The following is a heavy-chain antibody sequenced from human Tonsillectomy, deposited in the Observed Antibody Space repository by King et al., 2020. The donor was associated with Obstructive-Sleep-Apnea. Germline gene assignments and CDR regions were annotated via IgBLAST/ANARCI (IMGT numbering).Heavy chain of an antibody. CDR1: GGTFSTYG. J-gene: IGHJ6*02. CDR3: ALASSGWRSKYYYYGMDV. CDR2: IIPSLGIT. V-gene: IGHV1-69*09. D-gene: IGHD6-19*01. Sequence: QLVQSGAEVKKPGSSVKVSCKASGGTFSTYGISWVRRAPGQGLEWMGGIIPSLGITNYAQKFSVRVTITADKSTSTAYMELSSLRSEDTAVFYGALASSGWRSKYYYYGMDVWGQGTTVTVSS.